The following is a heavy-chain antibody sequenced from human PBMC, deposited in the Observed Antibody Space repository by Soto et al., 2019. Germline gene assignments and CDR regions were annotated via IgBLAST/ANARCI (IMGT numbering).Heavy chain of an antibody. V-gene: IGHV4-39*01. J-gene: IGHJ5*02. Sequence: SVSLSLTCSLVRMSILSLTSSSACIRQSPGKGLEWIGSIYYSGSTYYNPSLKSRVTISVDTSKNQFSLKLSSLTAADTAVYYCARLCITMVRGATWFDPWGQG. CDR2: IYYSGST. D-gene: IGHD3-10*01. CDR3: ARLCITMVRGATWFDP. CDR1: RMSILSLTSS.